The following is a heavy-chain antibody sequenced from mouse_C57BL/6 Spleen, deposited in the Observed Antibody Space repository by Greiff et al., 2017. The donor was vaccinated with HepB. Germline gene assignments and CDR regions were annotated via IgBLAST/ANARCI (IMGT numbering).Heavy chain of an antibody. V-gene: IGHV1-81*01. CDR1: GYTFTSYG. D-gene: IGHD1-1*01. Sequence: QVQLQQSGAELARPGASVKLSCKASGYTFTSYGISWVKQRTGQGLEWIGEIYPRSGNTYYNEKFKGKATLTADKSSSTAYMELRSLTSEDSAVYFCARGRDYYGSSYVGNYFDYWGQGTTLTVSS. J-gene: IGHJ2*01. CDR3: ARGRDYYGSSYVGNYFDY. CDR2: IYPRSGNT.